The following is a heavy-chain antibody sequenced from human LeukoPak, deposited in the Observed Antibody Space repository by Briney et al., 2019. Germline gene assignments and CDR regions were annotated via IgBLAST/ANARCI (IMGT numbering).Heavy chain of an antibody. V-gene: IGHV3-9*01. Sequence: GGSLRLSCAASGFTFDDYAMHWVRQAPGKGLEWVSGISWNSGSIGYADSVKGRVTISRDNAKNSLYLQMNSLRAEDTALYYCAKDRGSSGWWYFDYWGQGPLVPVSS. CDR2: ISWNSGSI. J-gene: IGHJ4*02. CDR3: AKDRGSSGWWYFDY. CDR1: GFTFDDYA. D-gene: IGHD6-19*01.